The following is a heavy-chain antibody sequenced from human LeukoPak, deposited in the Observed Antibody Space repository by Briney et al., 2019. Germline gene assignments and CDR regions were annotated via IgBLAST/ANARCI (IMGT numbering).Heavy chain of an antibody. Sequence: SVKVSCKASGYTFTSYDISWVRQAPGQGLEWMGWISAYNGNTKYAQKFQGRVTMATDTSTSTSYMEVRNLRSDDTAVYYCARDGFDAFEIWGQGTMVTVSS. D-gene: IGHD5-12*01. CDR2: ISAYNGNT. CDR1: GYTFTSYD. V-gene: IGHV1-18*01. CDR3: ARDGFDAFEI. J-gene: IGHJ3*02.